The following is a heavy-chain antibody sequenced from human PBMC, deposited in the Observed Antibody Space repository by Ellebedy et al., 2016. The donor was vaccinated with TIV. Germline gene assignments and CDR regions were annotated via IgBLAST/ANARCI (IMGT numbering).Heavy chain of an antibody. D-gene: IGHD3-3*01. V-gene: IGHV3-30*02. CDR2: IWYDGSNK. CDR3: AKDPSPWSGYLDY. Sequence: GESLKISXAASGFTFSSYGMHWVRQAPGKGLEWVAVIWYDGSNKYYADSVKGRFTISRDNSKNTLYLQMNSLRAEDTAVYYCAKDPSPWSGYLDYWGQGTLVTVSS. J-gene: IGHJ4*02. CDR1: GFTFSSYG.